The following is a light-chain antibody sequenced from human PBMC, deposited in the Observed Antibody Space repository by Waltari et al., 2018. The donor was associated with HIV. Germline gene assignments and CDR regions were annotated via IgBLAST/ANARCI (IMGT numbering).Light chain of an antibody. CDR1: QNVGTY. V-gene: IGKV1-39*01. J-gene: IGKJ4*01. Sequence: DIQMTQSPSSLSASVGVRVPITCRTSQNVGTYLNWYQQKPGRGPSLLIYGATTLQRGVPSRFIDRGSGTDFTLTITSIQAEDFATYFCQQTYIGPLTFGGGTKV. CDR2: GAT. CDR3: QQTYIGPLT.